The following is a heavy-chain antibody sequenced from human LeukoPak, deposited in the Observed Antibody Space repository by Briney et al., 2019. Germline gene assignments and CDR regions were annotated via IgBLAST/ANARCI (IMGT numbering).Heavy chain of an antibody. CDR3: ARPRPDYGGNSAPFDY. CDR2: IYHSGST. Sequence: PSQTLSLTCTVSGGSISSGGYYWSWIRQPPGKGLEWIGYIYHSGSTYYNPSLKSRVTISVDTSKNQFSLKLSSVTAADTAVYYCARPRPDYGGNSAPFDYWGQGTLVTVSS. J-gene: IGHJ4*02. CDR1: GGSISSGGYY. D-gene: IGHD4-23*01. V-gene: IGHV4-30-2*01.